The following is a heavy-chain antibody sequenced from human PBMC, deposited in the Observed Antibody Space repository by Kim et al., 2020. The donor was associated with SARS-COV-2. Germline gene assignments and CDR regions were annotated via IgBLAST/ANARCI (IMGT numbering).Heavy chain of an antibody. CDR3: AREPDYGDYGAIDY. D-gene: IGHD4-17*01. V-gene: IGHV1-2*02. J-gene: IGHJ4*02. Sequence: AQKFQGRVTMTRDTSISTAYMELSRLRSDDTAVYYCAREPDYGDYGAIDYWGQGTLVTVSS.